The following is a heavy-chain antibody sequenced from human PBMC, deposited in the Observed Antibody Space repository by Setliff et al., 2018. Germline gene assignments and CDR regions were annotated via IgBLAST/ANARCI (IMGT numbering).Heavy chain of an antibody. Sequence: ASVKVSCKASGGTFSSSAISWVRQAHGQGLEWMGRIIPIFGTANYAQKFQGRVTITADKSTSTAYMELSSLRSEDTAVYYCARDPPHDFWSGYYGRGGYYYYMDVWGKVTTVTVSS. V-gene: IGHV1-69*06. D-gene: IGHD3-3*01. CDR2: IIPIFGTA. CDR1: GGTFSSSA. J-gene: IGHJ6*03. CDR3: ARDPPHDFWSGYYGRGGYYYYMDV.